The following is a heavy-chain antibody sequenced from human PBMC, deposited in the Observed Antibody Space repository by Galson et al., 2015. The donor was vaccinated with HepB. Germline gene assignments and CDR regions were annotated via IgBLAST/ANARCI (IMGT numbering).Heavy chain of an antibody. V-gene: IGHV3-23*01. Sequence: SLRLSCAASGFTFNTYWMHWVRQAPGKGLEWVSAIRDYDSTIHYADSVKGRFTISRDNSKNTLFLQMNSLRAEDTAVYYCAGTYYYDSSGYWAGPFDIWGQGTVVTVSS. D-gene: IGHD3-22*01. CDR3: AGTYYYDSSGYWAGPFDI. J-gene: IGHJ3*02. CDR2: IRDYDSTI. CDR1: GFTFNTYW.